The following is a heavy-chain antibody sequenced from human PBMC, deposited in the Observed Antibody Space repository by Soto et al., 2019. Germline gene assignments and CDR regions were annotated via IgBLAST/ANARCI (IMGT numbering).Heavy chain of an antibody. CDR3: AREGSGYNWNPAPDY. J-gene: IGHJ4*02. CDR1: GYSISSGYY. V-gene: IGHV4-38-2*02. Sequence: SETLSLTCAVSGYSISSGYYWGWLRQPPGKGLEWIGSIYHSGSTYYNPSLKSRVTISVDTSKNQFSLKLSSVTAADTAVYYCAREGSGYNWNPAPDYWGQGTLVTV. CDR2: IYHSGST. D-gene: IGHD1-20*01.